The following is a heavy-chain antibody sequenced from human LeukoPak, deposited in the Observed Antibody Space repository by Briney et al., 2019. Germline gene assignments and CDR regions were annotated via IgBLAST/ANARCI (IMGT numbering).Heavy chain of an antibody. Sequence: PGGSLRLSWAAAGFTFSSYSMNWVRQAPGKGLEWVSSISSSSSYIYYADSVKGRFTISRDNAKNSLYLQMNSLRAEATAVYYCARDPSGGYHDAFDIWGQGTMVTVSS. D-gene: IGHD6-19*01. V-gene: IGHV3-21*01. CDR2: ISSSSSYI. J-gene: IGHJ3*02. CDR1: GFTFSSYS. CDR3: ARDPSGGYHDAFDI.